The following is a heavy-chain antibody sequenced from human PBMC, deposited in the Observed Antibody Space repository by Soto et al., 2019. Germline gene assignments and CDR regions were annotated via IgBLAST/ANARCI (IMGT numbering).Heavy chain of an antibody. V-gene: IGHV1-69*05. CDR1: GGTFSSYA. D-gene: IGHD1-26*01. Sequence: SVKVSCKASGGTFSSYAISWVRQAPGQGLEWMGGIIPIFGTANYAQKFQGRVTITRDTSASTAYMELSSLRSEDTAVYYCARGYTFPFDPWGQGTLVTVSS. J-gene: IGHJ5*02. CDR3: ARGYTFPFDP. CDR2: IIPIFGTA.